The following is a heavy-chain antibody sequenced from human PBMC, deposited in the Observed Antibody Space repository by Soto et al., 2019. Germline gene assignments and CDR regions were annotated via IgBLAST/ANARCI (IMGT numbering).Heavy chain of an antibody. CDR2: ISAKGNSA. D-gene: IGHD6-19*01. V-gene: IGHV3-23*01. CDR1: GFTFRAYA. Sequence: VQLLESGGGLVQPGGSLRLSCAASGFTFRAYAMNWVRLSPGKGLEWVSDISAKGNSARSADSVKGRFTISRDNSKDSLYLQMNILRVDDTAVYYCGKERRGSGWAVCNFWGQGSLVTVSS. CDR3: GKERRGSGWAVCNF. J-gene: IGHJ4*02.